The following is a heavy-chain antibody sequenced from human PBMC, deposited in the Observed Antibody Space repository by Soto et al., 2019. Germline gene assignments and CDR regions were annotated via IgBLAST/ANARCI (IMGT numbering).Heavy chain of an antibody. V-gene: IGHV3-30-3*01. J-gene: IGHJ4*02. CDR2: ISYDGSNK. CDR3: ARDRIAVAGTGGFDY. CDR1: GFTFSSYA. D-gene: IGHD6-19*01. Sequence: PGGSLRLSCAASGFTFSSYAMHWVRQAPGKGLEWVAVISYDGSNKYYADSVKGRFTISRDNSKNTLYLQMNSLRAEDTAVYYCARDRIAVAGTGGFDYWGQGTLVTVSS.